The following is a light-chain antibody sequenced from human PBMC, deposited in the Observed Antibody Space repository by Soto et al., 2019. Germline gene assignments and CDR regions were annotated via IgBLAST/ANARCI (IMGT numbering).Light chain of an antibody. J-gene: IGKJ1*01. Sequence: DIQMTQSPSTLSASVGDRVTITCRASQSIGSWLAWYQQKPGKAPNLLIYAASSLQSGVPSRFSGSGSGTDFTLTISSLQPEDFATYYCQQSYSTPRTFGQGTKVDIK. CDR1: QSIGSW. CDR3: QQSYSTPRT. V-gene: IGKV1-39*01. CDR2: AAS.